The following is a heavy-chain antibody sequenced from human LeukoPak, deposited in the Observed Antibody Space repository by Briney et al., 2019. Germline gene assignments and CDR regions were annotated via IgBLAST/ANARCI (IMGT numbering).Heavy chain of an antibody. J-gene: IGHJ4*02. CDR3: TKVRTGYYYYLDS. D-gene: IGHD3-9*01. V-gene: IGHV3-7*03. Sequence: GGSLRLSCAPSGFTFSSYWMSWVRQAPGKGLEWVANIKQDGSEKYYVDSVKGRFTISRDNGKNSLYLQMNSLRVDDTALYYCTKVRTGYYYYLDSWGQGTLVTVSS. CDR1: GFTFSSYW. CDR2: IKQDGSEK.